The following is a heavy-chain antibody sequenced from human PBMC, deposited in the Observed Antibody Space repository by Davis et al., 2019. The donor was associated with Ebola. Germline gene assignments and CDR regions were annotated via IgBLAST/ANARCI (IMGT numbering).Heavy chain of an antibody. D-gene: IGHD3-10*01. Sequence: GGSLRFSCAASGFTVSSNYMSWVRQAPGKGLEWVSVIYSGGSTYYADSVKGRFTISRDNSKNTLYLQMNSLRAEDTAVYYCASGESYYPSHFDYWGQGTLVTVSS. CDR2: IYSGGST. CDR3: ASGESYYPSHFDY. J-gene: IGHJ4*02. V-gene: IGHV3-66*01. CDR1: GFTVSSNY.